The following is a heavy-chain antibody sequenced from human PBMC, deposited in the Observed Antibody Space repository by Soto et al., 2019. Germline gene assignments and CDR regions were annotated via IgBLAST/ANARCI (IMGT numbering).Heavy chain of an antibody. CDR2: IIPIFGTA. CDR3: ARRTVRGAGFDY. J-gene: IGHJ4*02. CDR1: GGTFSSYA. V-gene: IGHV1-69*13. Sequence: SVKVSCKXSGGTFSSYAISWVRQAPGQGLEWMGGIIPIFGTANYAQKFQGRVTITADESTSTAYMELSSLRSEDTAVYYCARRTVRGAGFDYWGQGTLVTVSS. D-gene: IGHD3-10*01.